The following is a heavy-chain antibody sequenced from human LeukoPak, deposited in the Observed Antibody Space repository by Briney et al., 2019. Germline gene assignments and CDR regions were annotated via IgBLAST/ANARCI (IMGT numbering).Heavy chain of an antibody. CDR2: TYLRSEWYY. CDR1: GDSVSSNGAT. J-gene: IGHJ4*02. Sequence: SQTLSLTCDISGDSVSSNGATWNWIRQSPSRGLEWLGRTYLRSEWYYDYSLSVKSRITINPDTSKNQFSLQLNSMTPEDTAVYYCARGAPNPGSLDCWGRGTLVTVSS. D-gene: IGHD6-25*01. CDR3: ARGAPNPGSLDC. V-gene: IGHV6-1*01.